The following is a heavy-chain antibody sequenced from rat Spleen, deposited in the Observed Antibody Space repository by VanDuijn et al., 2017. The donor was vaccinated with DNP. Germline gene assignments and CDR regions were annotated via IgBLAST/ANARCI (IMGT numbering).Heavy chain of an antibody. J-gene: IGHJ2*01. CDR3: ARWVRYFDS. CDR1: GYSITSNY. CDR2: ISYSGST. D-gene: IGHD1-1*01. Sequence: EVQLQESGPGLVKPSQSLSLTCSVTGYSITSNYWGWIRKFPGNKMEWMAYISYSGSTGYNPSLKSRISITRDTSENQFFLQLNSVTTEDTATYYCARWVRYFDSWGQGVMVTVSS. V-gene: IGHV3-1*01.